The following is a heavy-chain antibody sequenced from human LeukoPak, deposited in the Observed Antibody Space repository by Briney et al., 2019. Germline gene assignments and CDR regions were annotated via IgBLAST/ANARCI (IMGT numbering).Heavy chain of an antibody. V-gene: IGHV1-69*13. CDR2: IIPIFGTA. D-gene: IGHD3-16*01. J-gene: IGHJ6*02. CDR1: GGTFSSYA. CDR3: ARTLRSGGGVTFYYYYYGMDV. Sequence: SVKVSFKASGGTFSSYAISWVRQAPGQGLEWMGGIIPIFGTANYAQKFQGRVTITADESTSTAYMELSSPRSEDTAVYYCARTLRSGGGVTFYYYYYGMDVWGQGTTVTVSS.